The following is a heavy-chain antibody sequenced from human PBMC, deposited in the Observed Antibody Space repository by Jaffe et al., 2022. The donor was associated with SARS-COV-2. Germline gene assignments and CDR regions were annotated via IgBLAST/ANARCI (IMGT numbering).Heavy chain of an antibody. V-gene: IGHV4-59*01. CDR3: ARVPLSYGDSRGVYYYGMDV. Sequence: QVQLQESGPGLVKPSETLSLTCTVSGGSISSYYWSWIRQPPGKGLEWIGYIYYSGSTNYNPSLKSRVTISVDTSKNQFSLKLSSVTAADTAVYYCARVPLSYGDSRGVYYYGMDVWGQGTTVTVSS. D-gene: IGHD4-17*01. CDR2: IYYSGST. CDR1: GGSISSYY. J-gene: IGHJ6*02.